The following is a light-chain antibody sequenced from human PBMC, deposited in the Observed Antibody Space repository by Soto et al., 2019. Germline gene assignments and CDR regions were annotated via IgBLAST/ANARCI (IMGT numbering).Light chain of an antibody. V-gene: IGKV3-20*01. CDR1: QSVSSSY. CDR3: QQYGRSPPYT. CDR2: GAS. Sequence: EIVLTQSPGTLSLSPGERATLSSRASQSVSSSYLAWYPQKPGQAPRLLIYGASNRATGIPDRFSASGSGTDFTLTISRLEPEDFAVYYCQQYGRSPPYTFGQGTKLENK. J-gene: IGKJ2*01.